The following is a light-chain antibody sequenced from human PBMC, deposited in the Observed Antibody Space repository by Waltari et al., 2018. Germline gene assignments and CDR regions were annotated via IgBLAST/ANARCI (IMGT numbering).Light chain of an antibody. V-gene: IGKV1-39*01. Sequence: IQMTQSPSSLSASVGDRVTITCRASQSISTSLNWYQQIPGKAPKLLIYVASTLQSGVPSRFSGSGYGTDFSLTISSLQPEDFATYYCQQSYNTAYTFGQGTKLEIK. J-gene: IGKJ2*01. CDR3: QQSYNTAYT. CDR2: VAS. CDR1: QSISTS.